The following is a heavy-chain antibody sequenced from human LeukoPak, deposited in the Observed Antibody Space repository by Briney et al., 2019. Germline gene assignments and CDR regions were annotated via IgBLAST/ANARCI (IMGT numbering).Heavy chain of an antibody. V-gene: IGHV4-39*01. Sequence: SETLYLTCPVSTDSISSSRYYWGRIRQPPGKGLEWFGSTYYSGSTYYNPSLKSRVTISVDTSKNQFSPKLSSVTAAHTAVYYCAVFLCDYDSRGYYLDAFQSWGEGTMVTVSS. CDR1: TDSISSSRYY. J-gene: IGHJ3*02. CDR2: TYYSGST. CDR3: AVFLCDYDSRGYYLDAFQS. D-gene: IGHD3-22*01.